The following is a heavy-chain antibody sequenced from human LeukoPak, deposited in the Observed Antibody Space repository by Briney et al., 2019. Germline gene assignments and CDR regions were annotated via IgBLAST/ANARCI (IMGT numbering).Heavy chain of an antibody. V-gene: IGHV3-15*01. CDR1: GFTFSDAW. Sequence: GGSLRLSCVGSGFTFSDAWMSWVRQAPGKGLEWVGRIKSKSNGGTIDYAAPVKGRFTISRDDSRNTLYLQMNSLKTEDTAVYYCTTRRQDGWWGQGTLVTVS. CDR2: IKSKSNGGTI. D-gene: IGHD2-15*01. CDR3: TTRRQDGW. J-gene: IGHJ4*02.